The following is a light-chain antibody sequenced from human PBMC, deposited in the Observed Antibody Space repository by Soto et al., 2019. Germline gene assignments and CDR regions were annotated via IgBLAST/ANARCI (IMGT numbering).Light chain of an antibody. J-gene: IGLJ1*01. CDR1: SSVVVGYNY. Sequence: AVLTQPASVSGSPGQSITISFTGTSSVVVGYNYVSWFQQHPGKAPKLMIYDVSKRASGVSNRFSGAKSGNTASLTISGLQAEDEADYYCSSYTSSSTWVFGTGTTVTDL. V-gene: IGLV2-14*01. CDR2: DVS. CDR3: SSYTSSSTWV.